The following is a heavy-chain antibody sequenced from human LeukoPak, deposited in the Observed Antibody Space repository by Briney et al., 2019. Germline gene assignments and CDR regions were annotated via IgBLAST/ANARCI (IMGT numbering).Heavy chain of an antibody. Sequence: PGGSLRLSCAASGFTFSSYDMHWVRQAPGKGLEWVSTISGSGGSTYYADSVKGRFTISRDNSKNTLYLQMNSLRAEDTAVYYCAKILWFGELFPVRHIDYWGQGTLVTVSS. CDR1: GFTFSSYD. D-gene: IGHD3-10*01. V-gene: IGHV3-23*01. CDR2: ISGSGGST. J-gene: IGHJ4*02. CDR3: AKILWFGELFPVRHIDY.